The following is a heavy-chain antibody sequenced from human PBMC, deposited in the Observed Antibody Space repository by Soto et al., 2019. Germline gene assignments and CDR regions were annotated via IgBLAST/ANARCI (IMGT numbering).Heavy chain of an antibody. Sequence: SETLSLTCAVYGGSFSGYYWSWIRQPPGKGLEWIGEINHSGSTNYNPSLKSRVTISVDTSKNQFSLKLSSVTAADTAVYYCARAESNLFDPWGQGTLVTVSS. CDR1: GGSFSGYY. CDR2: INHSGST. V-gene: IGHV4-34*01. J-gene: IGHJ5*02. CDR3: ARAESNLFDP.